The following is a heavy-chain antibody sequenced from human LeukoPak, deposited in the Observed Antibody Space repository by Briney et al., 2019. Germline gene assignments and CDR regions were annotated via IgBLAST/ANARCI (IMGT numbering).Heavy chain of an antibody. Sequence: GGSLRLSCAASGFTVSSNYMSWVRQAPGKGLEWVSVIYGGGSTYYADSVKGRFTISRDNSKNTLYLQMNSLRAEDTAVYYCARESSGWLDGAFDIWGQGTMVTVSS. CDR2: IYGGGST. J-gene: IGHJ3*02. CDR1: GFTVSSNY. D-gene: IGHD6-19*01. V-gene: IGHV3-53*01. CDR3: ARESSGWLDGAFDI.